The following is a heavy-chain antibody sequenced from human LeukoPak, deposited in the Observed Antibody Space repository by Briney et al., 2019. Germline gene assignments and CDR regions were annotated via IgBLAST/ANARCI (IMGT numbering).Heavy chain of an antibody. J-gene: IGHJ4*02. CDR1: GGSISSYY. D-gene: IGHD5-18*01. Sequence: SETLSLTCTVSGGSISSYYWSWIRQPPGKGLEWIGYIYYSGSTTYNPSLKSRVTISVDTSKNQFSLKLSSVTAADTAVYYCARFGYSYGYGGFDYWGQGTLVTVSS. CDR3: ARFGYSYGYGGFDY. V-gene: IGHV4-59*01. CDR2: IYYSGST.